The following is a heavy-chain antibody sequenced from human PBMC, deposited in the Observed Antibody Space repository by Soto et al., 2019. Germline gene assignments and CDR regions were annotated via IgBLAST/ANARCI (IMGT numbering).Heavy chain of an antibody. Sequence: EVQLLESGGGLVQPGGSLRLSCVGSGFTFISYAMNWVRQAPGKWLEWVSGISGGGDRTFDADSVKGRFTISRDNSKNTVNLQMNSLRADDTAVYYCARKVLGSTSRPDYWYFDLWGRGTLVTVSS. J-gene: IGHJ2*01. V-gene: IGHV3-23*01. CDR2: ISGGGDRT. D-gene: IGHD3-16*01. CDR3: ARKVLGSTSRPDYWYFDL. CDR1: GFTFISYA.